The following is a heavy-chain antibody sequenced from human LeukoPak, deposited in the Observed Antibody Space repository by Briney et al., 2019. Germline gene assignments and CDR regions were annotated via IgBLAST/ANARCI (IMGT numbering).Heavy chain of an antibody. CDR1: GGSISSSSYY. CDR3: ARFLGYCSSTSCYRDAFDI. J-gene: IGHJ3*02. D-gene: IGHD2-2*01. V-gene: IGHV4-39*07. Sequence: SETLSLTCTVSGGSISSSSYYWGWIRQPPGKGLEWIGSIYYSGSTYYNPSLKSRVTISVDTSKNQFSLKLSSVTAADTAVYYCARFLGYCSSTSCYRDAFDIWGQGTMVTVSS. CDR2: IYYSGST.